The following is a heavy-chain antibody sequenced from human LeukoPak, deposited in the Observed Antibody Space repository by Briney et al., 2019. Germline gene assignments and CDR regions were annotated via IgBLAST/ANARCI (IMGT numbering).Heavy chain of an antibody. D-gene: IGHD1-26*01. CDR2: ISYDGSNK. V-gene: IGHV3-30-3*01. Sequence: GGSLRLSCAASGFTFSSYAMHWVRQAPGKGLEWVAVISYDGSNKYYADSVKGRFTISRDNSKNMLYLQMNSLRAEDTAVYYCARNRIVGASNWFDPWGQGTLVTVSS. CDR3: ARNRIVGASNWFDP. J-gene: IGHJ5*02. CDR1: GFTFSSYA.